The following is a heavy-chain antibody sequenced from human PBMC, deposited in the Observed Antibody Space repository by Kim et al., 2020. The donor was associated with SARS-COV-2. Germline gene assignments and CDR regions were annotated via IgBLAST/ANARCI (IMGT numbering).Heavy chain of an antibody. CDR3: AKEGADSTDWHEDRY. D-gene: IGHD3-22*01. CDR2: IRGRGDNT. J-gene: IGHJ4*02. Sequence: GGSLRLSCAASGFTFSNYAMSWVRQAPGKGLEWVSAIRGRGDNTFYADSVKGRFTISRDNSKNTLYLQMNSLRAEDTAVYYCAKEGADSTDWHEDRYWGQGTLVTVSS. CDR1: GFTFSNYA. V-gene: IGHV3-23*01.